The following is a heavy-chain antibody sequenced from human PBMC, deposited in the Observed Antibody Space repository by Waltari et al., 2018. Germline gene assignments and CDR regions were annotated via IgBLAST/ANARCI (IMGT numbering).Heavy chain of an antibody. D-gene: IGHD3-9*01. CDR3: ASGGLRNFDWA. CDR1: GPSFSSSVW. J-gene: IGHJ5*02. CDR2: ISHRETT. Sequence: QLQESGPGLVQPSGTLSPTCAVSGPSFSSSVWWIGFGQPPGKGLEWIGEISHRETTNYSPSLRSRVTISMDKSKNQISLDLTSVTASDTAVYYCASGGLRNFDWAWGQGTLVTVSS. V-gene: IGHV4-4*02.